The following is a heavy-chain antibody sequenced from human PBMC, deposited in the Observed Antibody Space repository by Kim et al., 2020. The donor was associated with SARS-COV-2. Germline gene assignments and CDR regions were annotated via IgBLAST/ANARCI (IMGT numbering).Heavy chain of an antibody. J-gene: IGHJ4*02. Sequence: YADSVKGRFTISRDNSQNTVSLQMNSLRVEDTAVYYCAKIYGSGWTYYFDYWGQGTLVTVSS. CDR3: AKIYGSGWTYYFDY. V-gene: IGHV3-23*05. D-gene: IGHD6-19*01.